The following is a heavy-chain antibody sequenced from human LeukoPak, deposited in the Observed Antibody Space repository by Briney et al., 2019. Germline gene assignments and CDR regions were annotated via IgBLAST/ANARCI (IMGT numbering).Heavy chain of an antibody. Sequence: SETLSLTCSVSGGSLDPYYWSWIRQPPGKGLEWIGYFFYSGSTNYNPSFNSRVIISIDTSKNQFSLKLSSVTAADTAVYYCASGRYYYGSEYWGQGTLVTVSS. D-gene: IGHD3-10*01. CDR3: ASGRYYYGSEY. J-gene: IGHJ4*02. CDR1: GGSLDPYY. CDR2: FFYSGST. V-gene: IGHV4-59*01.